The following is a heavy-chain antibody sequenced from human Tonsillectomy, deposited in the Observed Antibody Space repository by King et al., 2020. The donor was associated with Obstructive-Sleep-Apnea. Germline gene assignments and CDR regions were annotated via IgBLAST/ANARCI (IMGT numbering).Heavy chain of an antibody. J-gene: IGHJ4*02. CDR1: GFTFSSYA. CDR2: ISGSGGST. Sequence: VQLVESGGGLVQPGGSLRLSCAASGFTFSSYAMSWVRQAPGKGLEWCSAISGSGGSTYYAYSVKGRFTISRDNSKNTLYLQMNSLRAEDTAVYYCAKAQEDIVVVVAATDYWGQGTLVTVSS. D-gene: IGHD2-15*01. V-gene: IGHV3-23*04. CDR3: AKAQEDIVVVVAATDY.